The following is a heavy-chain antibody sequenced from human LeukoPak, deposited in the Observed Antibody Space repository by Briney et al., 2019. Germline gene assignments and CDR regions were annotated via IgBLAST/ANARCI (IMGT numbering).Heavy chain of an antibody. CDR1: GFTLSSYS. Sequence: GGSLRLSCAASGFTLSSYSMNWVRQAPGKGLEWVSYISTTSRTIHYADSVKGRFTISRDNAKNSLYLQMNSLRAEDTAVYYCARAGHADSFDYWGQGALVTVSP. V-gene: IGHV3-48*01. CDR3: ARAGHADSFDY. CDR2: ISTTSRTI. D-gene: IGHD2-21*01. J-gene: IGHJ4*02.